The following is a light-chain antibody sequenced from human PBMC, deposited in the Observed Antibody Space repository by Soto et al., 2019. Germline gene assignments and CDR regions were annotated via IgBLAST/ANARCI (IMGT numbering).Light chain of an antibody. J-gene: IGKJ2*01. V-gene: IGKV1-33*01. CDR2: DAS. CDR1: QDISNY. Sequence: DIQMTQSPSYLSASVGDRVTITCQASQDISNYLNWYQQKPGKAPKLLIYDASNLETGFPSRFSGSGSGTDFTFTISSLQPEDIATYYCQQYDNLPYTFGQVTKLEIK. CDR3: QQYDNLPYT.